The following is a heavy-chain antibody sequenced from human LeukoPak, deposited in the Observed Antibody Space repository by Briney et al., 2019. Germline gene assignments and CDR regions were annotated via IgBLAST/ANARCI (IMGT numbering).Heavy chain of an antibody. CDR2: INHSGST. CDR1: GGSFSGYY. D-gene: IGHD3/OR15-3a*01. Sequence: SETLSLTCAVYGGSFSGYYWSWIRQPPGKGLEWIGEINHSGSTNYNPSLKSRVTISVGTSKNQFSLKLSSVTAADTAVYYCAARTGSHFGWGQGTLVTVSS. J-gene: IGHJ4*02. V-gene: IGHV4-34*01. CDR3: AARTGSHFG.